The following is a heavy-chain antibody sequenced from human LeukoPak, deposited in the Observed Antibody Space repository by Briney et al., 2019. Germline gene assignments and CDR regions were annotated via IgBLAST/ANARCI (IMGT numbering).Heavy chain of an antibody. CDR3: ARERIAVAGTEIYYYYYMDV. CDR1: GGSISSYY. CDR2: IYYSEST. J-gene: IGHJ6*03. Sequence: PSETLSLTCTVSGGSISSYYWSWIRQPPGKGLEWIGYIYYSESTNYNPSLKSRVTISVDTSKNQFSLKLSSVTAADTAVYYCARERIAVAGTEIYYYYYMDVWGKGTTVTVSS. D-gene: IGHD6-19*01. V-gene: IGHV4-59*01.